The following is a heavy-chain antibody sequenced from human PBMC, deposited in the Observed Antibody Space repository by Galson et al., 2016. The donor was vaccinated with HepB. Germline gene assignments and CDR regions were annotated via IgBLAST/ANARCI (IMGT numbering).Heavy chain of an antibody. CDR3: ARVGIAARYYYGMDV. CDR2: ISYDGSNK. J-gene: IGHJ6*02. CDR1: GFTFSTYP. Sequence: SLRLSCAASGFTFSTYPMHWVRQAPGKGLEWVAIISYDGSNKYYADSVKGRFTISRDNSKNTLSLEMNSLRAEDTAVYYCARVGIAARYYYGMDVRGQGTTVTVSS. V-gene: IGHV3-30*04. D-gene: IGHD6-6*01.